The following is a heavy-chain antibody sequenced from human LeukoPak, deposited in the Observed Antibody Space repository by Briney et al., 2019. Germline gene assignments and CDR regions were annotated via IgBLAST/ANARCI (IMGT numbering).Heavy chain of an antibody. J-gene: IGHJ4*02. V-gene: IGHV3-66*02. CDR3: ARDLGPFDY. D-gene: IGHD3/OR15-3a*01. Sequence: GGSLRLSCAASGFTFSSYAVTWVRQAPGKGLEWVSVIYSGGSTYYADSVKGRFTISRDNSKNTLYLQMNSLRAEDTAVYYCARDLGPFDYWGQGTLVTVSS. CDR1: GFTFSSYA. CDR2: IYSGGST.